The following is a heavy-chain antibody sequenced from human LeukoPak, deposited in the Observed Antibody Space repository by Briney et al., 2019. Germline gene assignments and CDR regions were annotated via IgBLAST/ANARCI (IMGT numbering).Heavy chain of an antibody. J-gene: IGHJ3*02. CDR2: ISSSGSTI. Sequence: GGSLRLSCAASGFIFSDYYMRWIRQAPGKGLERISYISSSGSTIYYADSVKGRFTISRDNAKNSLFLQMNSLRAEDTAVYYCATDPPGPFDIWGQGTMVTVSS. CDR3: ATDPPGPFDI. CDR1: GFIFSDYY. V-gene: IGHV3-11*04.